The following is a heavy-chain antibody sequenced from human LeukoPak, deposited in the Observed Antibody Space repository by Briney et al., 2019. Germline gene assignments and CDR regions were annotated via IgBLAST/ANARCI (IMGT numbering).Heavy chain of an antibody. V-gene: IGHV1-69*05. CDR1: GGTFSSYA. J-gene: IGHJ4*02. CDR3: ARVHTRRGYSYGPADY. Sequence: SVKVSCKASGGTFSSYAISWVRQAPGQGLEWMGRIIPIFGTANYAQKFQGRVTITTDESTSTAYMELSSLRSEDTAVYYCARVHTRRGYSYGPADYWGQGTLVTVSS. D-gene: IGHD5-18*01. CDR2: IIPIFGTA.